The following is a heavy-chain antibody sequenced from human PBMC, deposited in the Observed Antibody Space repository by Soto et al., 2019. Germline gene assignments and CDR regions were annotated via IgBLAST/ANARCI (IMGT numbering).Heavy chain of an antibody. CDR2: INPSGGST. J-gene: IGHJ5*02. D-gene: IGHD4-17*01. V-gene: IGHV1-46*01. CDR1: GYTFTSYY. CDR3: AGDRAVTTRRNNWFEP. Sequence: ASVKVSCKASGYTFTSYYMHWVRQAPGQGLEWMGIINPSGGSTSYAQKFQGRVTMTRDESTSTVYMELSSLRSEDTAVYYCAGDRAVTTRRNNWFEPWGQGTPVTVSS.